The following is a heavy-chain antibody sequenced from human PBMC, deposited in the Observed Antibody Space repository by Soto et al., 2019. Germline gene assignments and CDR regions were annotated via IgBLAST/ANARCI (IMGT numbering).Heavy chain of an antibody. D-gene: IGHD2-2*01. J-gene: IGHJ6*02. CDR2: IIPISGTA. Sequence: QVQLVQSGAEVKKPGSSVKVSCKASGGTFSSYAISWVRQAPGQGLEWMGGIIPISGTANYAQKCQGRVTLTADDSTTTAEMEMSSLRSEDTAVYYCARSQGSSTSLEIYYYYYYGMDVWGQGTTVTVSS. CDR1: GGTFSSYA. V-gene: IGHV1-69*01. CDR3: ARSQGSSTSLEIYYYYYYGMDV.